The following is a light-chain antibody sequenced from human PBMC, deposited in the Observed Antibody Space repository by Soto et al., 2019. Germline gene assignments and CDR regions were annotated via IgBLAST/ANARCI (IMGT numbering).Light chain of an antibody. CDR3: QQYNNWPPYT. V-gene: IGKV3-15*01. CDR1: QSVSSN. J-gene: IGKJ2*01. Sequence: EIVMTQSPATLSVSPGERATLSCRASQSVSSNLAWYQQNPGQAPRLLIYGASTRATGIPARFSGSTSGTEFTLTISSLQSEDFAVYYCQQYNNWPPYTFGQGTKLEIK. CDR2: GAS.